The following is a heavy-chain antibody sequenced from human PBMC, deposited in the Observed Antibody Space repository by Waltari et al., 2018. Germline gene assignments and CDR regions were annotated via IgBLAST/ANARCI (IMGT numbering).Heavy chain of an antibody. V-gene: IGHV3-74*01. D-gene: IGHD3-10*01. CDR2: IDMDGTPK. J-gene: IGHJ4*02. CDR1: GSGFRHYW. Sequence: EVQLVESGGGLVDPGGSLRLSCRASGSGFRHYWMHWVRQAPGRGLESVSLIDMDGTPKFYADSVKGRFTISRDNPRDTLYLQMNSLRPEDTAVYYCARDNRGSIDYWGQGALVTVSS. CDR3: ARDNRGSIDY.